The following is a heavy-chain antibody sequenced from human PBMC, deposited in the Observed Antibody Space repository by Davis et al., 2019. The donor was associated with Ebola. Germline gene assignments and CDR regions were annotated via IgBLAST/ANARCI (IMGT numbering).Heavy chain of an antibody. CDR1: GYIFTTYA. J-gene: IGHJ4*02. Sequence: AASVKVSCKASGYIFTTYAIHWVRQAPGQRLEWMGWINAGNGVTKSSQKFQGRVTITRDTSASTAYMELSSLRSEDTAVYYCARGIAAAAFDYWGQGTLVTVSS. D-gene: IGHD6-13*01. CDR2: INAGNGVT. V-gene: IGHV1-3*01. CDR3: ARGIAAAAFDY.